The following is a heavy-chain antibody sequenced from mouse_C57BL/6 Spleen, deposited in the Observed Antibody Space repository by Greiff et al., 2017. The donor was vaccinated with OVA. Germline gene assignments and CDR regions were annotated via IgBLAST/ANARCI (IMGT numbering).Heavy chain of an antibody. D-gene: IGHD3-2*02. CDR2: ISGGGGNT. V-gene: IGHV5-9*01. CDR3: ARRALDSSGSYFDY. CDR1: GFTFSSYT. Sequence: EVKLVESGGGLVKPGGSLKLSCAASGFTFSSYTMSWVRQTPEKRLEWVATISGGGGNTYYPDSVKGRFTISRDNAKNTLYLQMSSLRSEDTALYYCARRALDSSGSYFDYWGQGTTLTVSS. J-gene: IGHJ2*01.